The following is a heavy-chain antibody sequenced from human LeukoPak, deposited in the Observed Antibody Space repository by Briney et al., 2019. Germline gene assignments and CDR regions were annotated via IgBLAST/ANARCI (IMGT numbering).Heavy chain of an antibody. CDR2: IYTSGST. CDR1: GGSISSGSYY. CDR3: ARASGSYPDY. J-gene: IGHJ4*02. D-gene: IGHD1-26*01. V-gene: IGHV4-61*02. Sequence: SETLSLTCTVSGGSISSGSYYWRWIRQPAGKGLEWIGRIYTSGSTNYNPSLKSRVTISVDPSKNQFSLKLSSVTAADTAVYYCARASGSYPDYWGQGTLVTVSS.